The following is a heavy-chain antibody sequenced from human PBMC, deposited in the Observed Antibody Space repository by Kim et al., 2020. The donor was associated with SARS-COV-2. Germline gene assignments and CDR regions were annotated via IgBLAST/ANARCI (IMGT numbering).Heavy chain of an antibody. J-gene: IGHJ4*02. Sequence: ESVKGRFNISRDNAKHSLYLQMNSLRAEDTAVYYCARFGSYYDSSGRFDYWGQGTLVTVSS. D-gene: IGHD3-22*01. V-gene: IGHV3-7*01. CDR3: ARFGSYYDSSGRFDY.